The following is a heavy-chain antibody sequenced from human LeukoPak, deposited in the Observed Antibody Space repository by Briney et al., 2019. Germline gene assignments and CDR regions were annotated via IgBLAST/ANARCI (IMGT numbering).Heavy chain of an antibody. J-gene: IGHJ4*02. CDR2: IKQDGSEK. Sequence: PGGSLRLSCAASGFTFSSYWMSWVRQAPGKGLEWVANIKQDGSEKYYVDSVKGRFTISRDNAKNSLYLQMNSLRAEDTAVYYCARMYSSSWYGVEDYWGQGTLVTVSS. CDR3: ARMYSSSWYGVEDY. D-gene: IGHD6-13*01. V-gene: IGHV3-7*01. CDR1: GFTFSSYW.